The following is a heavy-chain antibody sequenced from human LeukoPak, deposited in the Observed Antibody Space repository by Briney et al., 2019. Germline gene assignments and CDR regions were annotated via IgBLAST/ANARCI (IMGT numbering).Heavy chain of an antibody. CDR3: ASPLTSGRLAYFFDY. CDR2: ISYDGGNT. V-gene: IGHV3-30-3*02. CDR1: GFTFSHYP. J-gene: IGHJ4*02. Sequence: GRSLRLSCVASGFTFSHYPLHWVRQAPGKGLEWVAVISYDGGNTYYADSVKGRFTISRDNSKNTVYLQMSSLRTEDTAVYYCASPLTSGRLAYFFDYWGQGTLVTVSS. D-gene: IGHD6-19*01.